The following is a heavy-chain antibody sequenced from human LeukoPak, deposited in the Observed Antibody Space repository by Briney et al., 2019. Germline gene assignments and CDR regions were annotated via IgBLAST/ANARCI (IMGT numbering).Heavy chain of an antibody. CDR1: GFTFSSYA. D-gene: IGHD6-19*01. CDR2: ISYDGSNK. Sequence: GGSLRLSCAASGFTFSSYAMHWVRQAPGKGLEWVAVISYDGSNKYHADSVKCRFTISRDNSKNTLYLQMNSLRAEDTAVYYCAKSPMGWYGYWGQGTLVTVSS. CDR3: AKSPMGWYGY. V-gene: IGHV3-30-3*02. J-gene: IGHJ4*02.